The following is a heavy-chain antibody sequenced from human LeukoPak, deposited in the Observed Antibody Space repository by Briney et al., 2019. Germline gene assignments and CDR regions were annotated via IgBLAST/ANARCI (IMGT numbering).Heavy chain of an antibody. CDR2: IFDSGST. CDR3: ARRAGSGWYYFDY. J-gene: IGHJ4*02. V-gene: IGHV4-59*08. Sequence: PSETLSLTCTVSDGSISGYSWSWIRQPPGEGLEWVGYIFDSGSTPYNPSLKSRVTISLDTSKNQFSLKLSSVTAADTAVYYCARRAGSGWYYFDYWGQGTLVTVSS. D-gene: IGHD6-19*01. CDR1: DGSISGYS.